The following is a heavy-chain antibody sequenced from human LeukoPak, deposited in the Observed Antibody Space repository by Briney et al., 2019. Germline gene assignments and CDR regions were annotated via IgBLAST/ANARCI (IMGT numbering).Heavy chain of an antibody. CDR3: ARHPIDCSSTSCYQLLDY. D-gene: IGHD2-2*01. J-gene: IGHJ4*02. V-gene: IGHV4-39*01. CDR1: GGSLSSSSYY. Sequence: SETLSLTCTVSGGSLSSSSYYWGWIRQPPGRGLEWIGSIYYSGSTYYNPSLKSRVTISVDTSKNQFSLKLSSVTAADTAVYYCARHPIDCSSTSCYQLLDYWGEGTLVTVSS. CDR2: IYYSGST.